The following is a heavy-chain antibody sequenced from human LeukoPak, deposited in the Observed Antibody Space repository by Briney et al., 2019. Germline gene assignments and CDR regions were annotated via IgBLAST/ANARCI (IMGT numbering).Heavy chain of an antibody. D-gene: IGHD3-9*01. CDR3: ATAPILTRNDAFDI. CDR1: GYTLTELS. V-gene: IGHV1-24*01. J-gene: IGHJ3*02. Sequence: ASVKVSCKVSGYTLTELSMHWVRQAPGKGLEWMGGFDPEDGETIYAQKFQGRVTMTEDTSTDTAYMELSSLRSEDTAVYYCATAPILTRNDAFDIWGQGTMVTVSS. CDR2: FDPEDGET.